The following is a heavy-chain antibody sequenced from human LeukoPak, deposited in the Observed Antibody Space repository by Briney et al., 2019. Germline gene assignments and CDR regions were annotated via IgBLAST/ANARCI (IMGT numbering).Heavy chain of an antibody. Sequence: GGSLRLSCAASGFTFSSYAMSWVRQAPGKGLEWVSAISGSGGSTYYADSAKGRFTISRDDSKNTLYLQMNSLRAEDTAVYYCAKDRWELLQAFDYWGQGTLVTVSS. J-gene: IGHJ4*02. V-gene: IGHV3-23*01. CDR2: ISGSGGST. D-gene: IGHD1-26*01. CDR3: AKDRWELLQAFDY. CDR1: GFTFSSYA.